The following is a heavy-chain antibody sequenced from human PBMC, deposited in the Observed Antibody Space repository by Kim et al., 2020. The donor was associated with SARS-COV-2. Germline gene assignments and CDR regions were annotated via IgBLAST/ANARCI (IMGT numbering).Heavy chain of an antibody. Sequence: GGSLRLSCAASGVTFSNYDMTWVRQAPGKAMEWVSTIDASGGSAFYADSVRGRFIISRDNSKDTLYLQMNNLRAEDTALYFCAKRITHSGTASAFGLWG. J-gene: IGHJ3*01. D-gene: IGHD2-2*01. CDR3: AKRITHSGTASAFGL. CDR1: GVTFSNYD. V-gene: IGHV3-23*01. CDR2: IDASGGSA.